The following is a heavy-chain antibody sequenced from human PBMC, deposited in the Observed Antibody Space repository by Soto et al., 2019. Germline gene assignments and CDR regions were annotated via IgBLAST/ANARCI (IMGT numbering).Heavy chain of an antibody. D-gene: IGHD4-17*01. J-gene: IGHJ4*02. CDR2: ISGNGGNT. CDR3: AKGEDDYSDLDHFDS. V-gene: IGHV3-23*01. CDR1: GFTFSNYA. Sequence: DVQLLESGGGLVQPGGSLRLSCAASGFTFSNYAMSWVRQAPGKGLECVSVISGNGGNTKSADSVKGRFTISRDKSKNTLYLQMNSLRDEATALYYCAKGEDDYSDLDHFDSWGQGTLVTVSS.